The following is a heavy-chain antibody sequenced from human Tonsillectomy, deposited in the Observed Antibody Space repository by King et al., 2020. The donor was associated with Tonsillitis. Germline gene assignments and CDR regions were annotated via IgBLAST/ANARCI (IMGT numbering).Heavy chain of an antibody. D-gene: IGHD4-17*01. CDR1: GFTFSSYA. Sequence: QLVQSGGGLVQPGGSLRLSCAASGFTFSSYAMSWVRQAPGKGLEWVSVIYSGGSSTYYADSVKGRFTISRDNSKNTLYLQMNSLRAKDTAVYYCAKREYYGDYRVGGKDVWGQGTTVTVSS. CDR2: IYSGGSST. V-gene: IGHV3-23*03. CDR3: AKREYYGDYRVGGKDV. J-gene: IGHJ6*02.